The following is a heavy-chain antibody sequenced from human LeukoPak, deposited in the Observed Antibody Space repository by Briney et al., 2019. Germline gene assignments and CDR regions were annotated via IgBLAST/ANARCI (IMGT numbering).Heavy chain of an antibody. CDR1: GFTFSTYA. Sequence: GGSLRLSCSASGFTFSTYAMHWVRQAPGEELEYISGVTSDGGTTYHADSVKGRFTISRDNSKNTLYLQMSSLRVEDTAVYYRVKVSSTVGATYFDYWGQGTLVTVSS. D-gene: IGHD1-26*01. V-gene: IGHV3-64D*06. J-gene: IGHJ4*02. CDR3: VKVSSTVGATYFDY. CDR2: VTSDGGTT.